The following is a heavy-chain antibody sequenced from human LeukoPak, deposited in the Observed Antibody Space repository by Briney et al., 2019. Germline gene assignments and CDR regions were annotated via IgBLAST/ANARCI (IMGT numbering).Heavy chain of an antibody. V-gene: IGHV3-74*01. CDR2: IASDGSST. CDR3: ARDRPHGNDY. CDR1: GFTFSSYW. D-gene: IGHD4-23*01. Sequence: GGSLRLSCAASGFTFSSYWMNWVRQAPGKGLVWVSRIASDGSSTTYADSVKGRFSISRDNAKNTLYLQMNSLRVEDTAVYYCARDRPHGNDYWGQGTLVTVSS. J-gene: IGHJ4*02.